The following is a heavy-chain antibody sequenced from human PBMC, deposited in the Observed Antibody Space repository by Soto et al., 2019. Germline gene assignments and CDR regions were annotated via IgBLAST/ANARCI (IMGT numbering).Heavy chain of an antibody. Sequence: GGSLRLSCAASVFSVSSNYMSCVRQDPGKGLEWVSVTNSGGSTDYADSVKGRFTISRDNSKNTLYLQMNSLRAEDTAVYYCARDPLSWGQGTLVTVSS. V-gene: IGHV3-66*01. CDR2: TNSGGST. J-gene: IGHJ5*02. CDR3: ARDPLS. CDR1: VFSVSSNY.